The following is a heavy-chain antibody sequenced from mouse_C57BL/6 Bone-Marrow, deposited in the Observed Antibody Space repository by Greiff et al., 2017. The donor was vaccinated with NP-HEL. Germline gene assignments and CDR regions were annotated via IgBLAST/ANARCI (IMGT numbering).Heavy chain of an antibody. Sequence: QVQLQQSGAELARPGASVKLSCKASGYTFTSYGISWVKQRTGQGLEWIGEIYPRSGNTYYNEKFKGKATLTADNSSSTAYMELRSLRSEDSAGYFCARSDDYDGYWGEGTTLTVSS. CDR3: ARSDDYDGY. CDR1: GYTFTSYG. CDR2: IYPRSGNT. J-gene: IGHJ2*01. V-gene: IGHV1-81*01. D-gene: IGHD2-4*01.